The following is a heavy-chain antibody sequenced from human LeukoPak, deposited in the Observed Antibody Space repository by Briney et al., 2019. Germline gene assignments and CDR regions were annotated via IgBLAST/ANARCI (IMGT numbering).Heavy chain of an antibody. Sequence: GESLKISCKAAGCSFTSCCIGWLLQMPGKGLEWMGIIHPGDSDTRYSPSFQGQVTISVDKSISTAYLQWSSLRASDTALYLCARSEEMRTTRVGEFDSWGQGTLVTVSS. J-gene: IGHJ5*01. CDR1: GCSFTSCC. V-gene: IGHV5-51*01. CDR3: ARSEEMRTTRVGEFDS. D-gene: IGHD5-24*01. CDR2: IHPGDSDT.